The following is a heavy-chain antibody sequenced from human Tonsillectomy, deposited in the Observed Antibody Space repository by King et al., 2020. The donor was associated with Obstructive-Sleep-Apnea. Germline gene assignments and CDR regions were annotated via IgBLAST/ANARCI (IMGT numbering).Heavy chain of an antibody. J-gene: IGHJ4*02. Sequence: VQLVESGGGLVQPGGSLRLSCAASGFTFSSYWMSWVRQAPGKGLVWVARINSDGSSTRYANSVKGRFTISRDNAKNTRYLQMNSLRAEDTAVYYCAREVIFDYWGQGTLVTVSS. CDR1: GFTFSSYW. CDR3: AREVIFDY. V-gene: IGHV3-74*01. CDR2: INSDGSST. D-gene: IGHD3-22*01.